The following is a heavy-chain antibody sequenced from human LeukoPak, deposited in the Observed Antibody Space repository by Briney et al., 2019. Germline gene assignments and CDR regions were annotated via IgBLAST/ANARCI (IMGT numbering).Heavy chain of an antibody. CDR3: ARGSSSLHYYYYYMDV. Sequence: PSQTLSLTCTVSGGSISSGDYYWSWIRQPPGKGLEWIGYIYYSGSTNYNPSLKSRVTISVDTSKNQFSLKLSSVTAADTAVYYCARGSSSLHYYYYYMDVWGKGTTVTVSS. V-gene: IGHV4-30-4*01. J-gene: IGHJ6*03. CDR2: IYYSGST. CDR1: GGSISSGDYY. D-gene: IGHD6-6*01.